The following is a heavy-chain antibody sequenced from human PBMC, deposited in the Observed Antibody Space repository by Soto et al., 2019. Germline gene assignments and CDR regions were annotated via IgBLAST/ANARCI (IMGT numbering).Heavy chain of an antibody. CDR2: INPVNGGT. D-gene: IGHD6-19*01. Sequence: QVQLVQSGAEVKKPGASVKVSCKASGDAFNDHDYMHWVRQAPGQGPEWMGWINPVNGGTYYSQKFQGRVTRTRDTSISTGDMELSSLIYDVTAVYYCERVSSGWHFDYRGQGTLVAVSS. J-gene: IGHJ4*02. CDR3: ERVSSGWHFDY. CDR1: GDAFNDHDY. V-gene: IGHV1-2*02.